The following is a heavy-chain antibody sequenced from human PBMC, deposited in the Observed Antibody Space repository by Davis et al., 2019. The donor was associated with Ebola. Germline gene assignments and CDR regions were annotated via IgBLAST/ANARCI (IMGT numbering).Heavy chain of an antibody. Sequence: PSETLSLTCTVSGGSIRSYYWSWIRQPPGKGLEWIGYIFYSGSTNYNPSLKSRVTISVDTSKNQFSLKLSSVTAADTAVYYCARGTERWLQCDAFDIWGQGTMVTVSS. V-gene: IGHV4-59*01. D-gene: IGHD5-24*01. CDR1: GGSIRSYY. CDR3: ARGTERWLQCDAFDI. CDR2: IFYSGST. J-gene: IGHJ3*02.